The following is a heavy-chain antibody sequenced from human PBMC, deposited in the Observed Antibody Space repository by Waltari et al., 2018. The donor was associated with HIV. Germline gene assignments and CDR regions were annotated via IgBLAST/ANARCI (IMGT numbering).Heavy chain of an antibody. CDR3: ARRSCNSSSCFTYFYYFAMDV. J-gene: IGHJ6*02. D-gene: IGHD2-2*02. V-gene: IGHV1-18*04. Sequence: QVQLMQSGPAVKKPGASVKVSCTASAYTFNNSGLSWVRQPPGQGLEWMGWISAYNGNTKYAQKFQGRVTMTTDTSTRTAYMELRSLSSDDTAVYYCARRSCNSSSCFTYFYYFAMDVWGQGTTVTVSS. CDR1: AYTFNNSG. CDR2: ISAYNGNT.